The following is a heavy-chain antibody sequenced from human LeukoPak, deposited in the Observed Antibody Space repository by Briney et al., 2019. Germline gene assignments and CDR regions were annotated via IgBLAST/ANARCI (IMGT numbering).Heavy chain of an antibody. J-gene: IGHJ4*02. V-gene: IGHV3-23*01. D-gene: IGHD5-24*01. CDR3: AKVGEMGTTLSYFDY. Sequence: GGSLRLACAASGFTFSSYAMSWVRQAPGKGLEWVSAISGSGGSTNYADSVKGRFTISRDNSKNTLYLQMNSLRAEDTAVYYCAKVGEMGTTLSYFDYWGQGTLVTVSS. CDR1: GFTFSSYA. CDR2: ISGSGGST.